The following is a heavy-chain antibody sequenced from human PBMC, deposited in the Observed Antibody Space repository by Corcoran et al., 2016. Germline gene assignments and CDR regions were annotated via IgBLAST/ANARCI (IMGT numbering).Heavy chain of an antibody. J-gene: IGHJ6*02. V-gene: IGHV3-73*02. CDR3: TRGIGGYGMDV. CDR1: GFTFSDSA. Sequence: EVQLVESGGDLVQPGGSLRLSCAASGFTFSDSAIHWVRQASGKGLEWGGRLRSRPNSYATAYAASLGGRFTISRDDSKNTAYLQMNSLKTEDTAVYYCTRGIGGYGMDVWGQGTTVTVSS. D-gene: IGHD3-16*01. CDR2: LRSRPNSYAT.